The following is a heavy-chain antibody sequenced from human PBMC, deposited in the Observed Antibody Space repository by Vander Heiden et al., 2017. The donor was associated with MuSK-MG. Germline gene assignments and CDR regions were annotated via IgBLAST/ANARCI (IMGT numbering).Heavy chain of an antibody. CDR1: GGTFSSYA. J-gene: IGHJ4*02. CDR3: ASDRGGTYYYGSGSDY. Sequence: QVQLVQSGAEVKKPGSSVKVSCKASGGTFSSYAISWVRQAPGQGLEWMGRIIPILGIANYAQKFQGRVTITADKSTSTAYMELSSLRSEDTAVYCCASDRGGTYYYGSGSDYWGQGTLVTVSS. V-gene: IGHV1-69*04. CDR2: IIPILGIA. D-gene: IGHD3-10*01.